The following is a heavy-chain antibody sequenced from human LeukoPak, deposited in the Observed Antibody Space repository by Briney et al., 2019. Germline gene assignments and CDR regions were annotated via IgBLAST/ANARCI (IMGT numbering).Heavy chain of an antibody. CDR3: ARGRVLRYFDWLGYFDY. D-gene: IGHD3-9*01. CDR2: IYHSGST. CDR1: GGSVSSGGYY. J-gene: IGHJ4*02. V-gene: IGHV4-30-2*01. Sequence: SQTLSLTCTVSGGSVSSGGYYWSWIRQHPQKGLEWIGYIYHSGSTYYNPSLKSRVTISVDRSKNQFSLKLSSVTAADTAVYYCARGRVLRYFDWLGYFDYWGQGTLVTVSS.